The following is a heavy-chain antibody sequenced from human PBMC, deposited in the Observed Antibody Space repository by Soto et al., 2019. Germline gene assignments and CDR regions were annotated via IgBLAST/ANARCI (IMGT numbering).Heavy chain of an antibody. V-gene: IGHV1-2*04. J-gene: IGHJ3*02. Sequence: ASVKVSCKASGYTFTGYYMHWVRQAPGQGLEWMGWINPNSGGTNYAQKFQGWVTMTRDTSISTAYMELSRLRSDDTAVYYCARDGIAVAEHDAFDIWGQGTMVTVSS. D-gene: IGHD6-19*01. CDR1: GYTFTGYY. CDR2: INPNSGGT. CDR3: ARDGIAVAEHDAFDI.